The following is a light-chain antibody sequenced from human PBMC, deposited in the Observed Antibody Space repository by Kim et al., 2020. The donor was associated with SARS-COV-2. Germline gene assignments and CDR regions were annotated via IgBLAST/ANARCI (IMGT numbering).Light chain of an antibody. CDR3: QHYGSSPSLT. CDR1: QSVSSSY. J-gene: IGKJ2*01. CDR2: AAS. V-gene: IGKV3-20*01. Sequence: SPGERATLSCRASQSVSSSYLAWYQQNPGQAPRLLIHAASSRATGIPDRFSGSGSGTDFTLTISRVEPEDFAAYYCQHYGSSPSLTFGQGTKLEI.